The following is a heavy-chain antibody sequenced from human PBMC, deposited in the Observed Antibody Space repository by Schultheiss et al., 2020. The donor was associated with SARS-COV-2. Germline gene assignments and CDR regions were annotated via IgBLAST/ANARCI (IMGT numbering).Heavy chain of an antibody. D-gene: IGHD3-10*01. V-gene: IGHV3-73*01. Sequence: GGSLRLSCAASGFIFSGSAMHWVRQASGKGLEWVGRIRTKANSYATAYAASVKGRFTLSRDDSKNTAYLQMNSLRAEDTAVYYCARDGDTMVRVYYYYYGMDVWGQGTTVTVSS. CDR2: IRTKANSYAT. J-gene: IGHJ6*02. CDR1: GFIFSGSA. CDR3: ARDGDTMVRVYYYYYGMDV.